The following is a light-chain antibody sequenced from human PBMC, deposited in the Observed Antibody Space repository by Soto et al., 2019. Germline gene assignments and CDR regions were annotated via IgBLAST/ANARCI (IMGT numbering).Light chain of an antibody. CDR2: AAS. CDR3: QQSYNTPRT. V-gene: IGKV1-8*01. J-gene: IGKJ1*01. CDR1: QGISSY. Sequence: AIRMTQSPSAFSASTGDRVTITCRASQGISSYLAWYQQKPGKAPKLLIYAASTLQSGVPSRFSGSGSGTDFTLTIVSLQPEDFATYYCQQSYNTPRTFGQGTKVDIK.